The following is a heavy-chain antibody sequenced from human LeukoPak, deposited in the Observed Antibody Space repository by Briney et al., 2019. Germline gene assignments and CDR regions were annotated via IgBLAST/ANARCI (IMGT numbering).Heavy chain of an antibody. D-gene: IGHD1-1*01. CDR3: ARQTNLGAGNFDS. V-gene: IGHV4-39*01. CDR1: GRSIAISTNY. Sequence: PSETLSLTRPLSGRSIAISTNYSGWIRQAPGKGLEWIGTIYYSDSTNYNPSLKSRVTISVDMSKNQLSLNLNSVTAADTAVYYCARQTNLGAGNFDSWGQGTLVTVSS. J-gene: IGHJ4*02. CDR2: IYYSDST.